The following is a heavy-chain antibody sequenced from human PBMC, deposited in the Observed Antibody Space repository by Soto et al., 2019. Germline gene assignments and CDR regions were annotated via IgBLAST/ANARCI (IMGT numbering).Heavy chain of an antibody. CDR2: TKQDGSEK. CDR3: ARNKQQLAPFYY. Sequence: PGASLRLSCAASGFTFSSYWMSWLSQAPGKGLEGVANTKQDGSEKYYVDSVKGRFTISRANAKNSLYLQMNSRRAEDTAVYYCARNKQQLAPFYYCGQGTLVTVSS. D-gene: IGHD6-13*01. V-gene: IGHV3-7*03. J-gene: IGHJ4*02. CDR1: GFTFSSYW.